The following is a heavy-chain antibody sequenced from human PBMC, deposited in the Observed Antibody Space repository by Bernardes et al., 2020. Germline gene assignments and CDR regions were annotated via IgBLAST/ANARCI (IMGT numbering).Heavy chain of an antibody. J-gene: IGHJ4*02. Sequence: SEALSFSCTVSGGLIRSNYWTWMRQPPGKGLEWIEYIYYNGNTKYNPSLKSRVTISADTSKNHFSLNLSSVTAADTAVYYCARGGYSGYDFGYYFDYWGQGTLVTVSS. CDR2: IYYNGNT. CDR3: ARGGYSGYDFGYYFDY. D-gene: IGHD5-12*01. CDR1: GGLIRSNY. V-gene: IGHV4-59*13.